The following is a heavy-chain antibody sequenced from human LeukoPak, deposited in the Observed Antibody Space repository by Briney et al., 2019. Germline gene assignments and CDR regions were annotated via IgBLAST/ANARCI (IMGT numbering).Heavy chain of an antibody. CDR2: IYYSGIT. D-gene: IGHD4-17*01. CDR3: AKITPDDYARERLNWFDP. CDR1: GGPISSGSYY. Sequence: SDTLSLTCTVSGGPISSGSYYWSWIRQPAGKGLEWIGCIYYSGITNYNPSFKSRVTISVDTSKNQFSLKLSSVTAADTAVYYWAKITPDDYARERLNWFDPWGQGTLVTVSS. J-gene: IGHJ5*02. V-gene: IGHV4-61*10.